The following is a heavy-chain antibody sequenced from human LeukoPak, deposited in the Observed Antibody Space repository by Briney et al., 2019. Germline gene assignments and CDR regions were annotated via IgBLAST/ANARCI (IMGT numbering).Heavy chain of an antibody. J-gene: IGHJ4*02. Sequence: GESLKISCKGSGYSFTSYWIGWVRQMPGKGLEWMGIIYPGDSDTRYSPSFQGQVTISADKSISTAYLQWSSLKASDTAMYYCARQTSTDYDFWSGYYDYFDYWGQGTLVTVSS. V-gene: IGHV5-51*01. CDR2: IYPGDSDT. D-gene: IGHD3-3*01. CDR1: GYSFTSYW. CDR3: ARQTSTDYDFWSGYYDYFDY.